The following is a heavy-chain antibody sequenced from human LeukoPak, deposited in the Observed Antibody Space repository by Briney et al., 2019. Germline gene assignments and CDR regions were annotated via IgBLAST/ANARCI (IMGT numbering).Heavy chain of an antibody. D-gene: IGHD3-10*01. V-gene: IGHV3-48*04. J-gene: IGHJ4*02. Sequence: EGSLRLSCVASGSTFSSYTMNWVRQAPGKGLEWVSYISSSSSTMYYADSVKGRFTISRDNANNSLYLQMNSLRAEDTAIYYCASPRSGYWGQGTLVTVSS. CDR3: ASPRSGY. CDR2: ISSSSSTM. CDR1: GSTFSSYT.